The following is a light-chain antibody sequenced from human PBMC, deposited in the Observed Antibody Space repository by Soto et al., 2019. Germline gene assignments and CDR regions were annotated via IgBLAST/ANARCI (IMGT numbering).Light chain of an antibody. CDR1: ECIWIW. CDR2: KGS. V-gene: IGKV1-5*03. J-gene: IGKJ1*01. CDR3: QQYSTHTPST. Sequence: DIQVTYYNTTMSASEGGRETVTCRAGECIWIWLAWYQQKPGKAPKILIYKGSSLESGDPSRFSGSGSGTESTXSSGSLQPDDFATYYGQQYSTHTPSTIGQGTK.